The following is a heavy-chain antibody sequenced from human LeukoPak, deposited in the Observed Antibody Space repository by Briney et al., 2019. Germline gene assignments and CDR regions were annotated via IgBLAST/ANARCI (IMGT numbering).Heavy chain of an antibody. CDR2: ISSSGSTI. Sequence: GGSLRLSCAASGFTFSDYYMSWIRQAPGKGLEWVSYISSSGSTIYYADSVKGRFTISRANAKNSLYLQMHSLRAEDTAVYYCASEEVTAAGFDYWGQGTLVTVSS. V-gene: IGHV3-11*01. CDR1: GFTFSDYY. D-gene: IGHD6-13*01. CDR3: ASEEVTAAGFDY. J-gene: IGHJ4*02.